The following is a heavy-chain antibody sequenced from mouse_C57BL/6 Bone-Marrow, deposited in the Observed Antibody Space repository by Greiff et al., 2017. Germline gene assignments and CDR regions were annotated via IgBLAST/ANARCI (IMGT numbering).Heavy chain of an antibody. CDR2: INYDGSST. Sequence: EVMLVESEGGLVQPGSSMKLSCTASGFTFSDYYMAWVRQVPEKGLEWVANINYDGSSTYYLDSLKSRFIISRDNAKNILYLQMSSLKSEDTATYYCARGPYYYGSTWFAYWGQGTLVTVSA. CDR3: ARGPYYYGSTWFAY. V-gene: IGHV5-16*01. D-gene: IGHD1-1*01. J-gene: IGHJ3*01. CDR1: GFTFSDYY.